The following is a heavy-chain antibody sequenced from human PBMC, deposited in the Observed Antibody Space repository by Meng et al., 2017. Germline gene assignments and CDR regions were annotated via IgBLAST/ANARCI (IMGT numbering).Heavy chain of an antibody. CDR3: ARSDWFDP. CDR1: GFTFRNYW. Sequence: VELVESGGGLVQSGVSRGLSCTASGFTFRNYWMHWVRQAPGKGLVWVSRIKPDGTMTVYADSVKGRFTISRDNAKNTLYLQMNSLRSDDTAVYYCARSDWFDPWGQGTLVTVSS. V-gene: IGHV3-74*01. J-gene: IGHJ5*02. CDR2: IKPDGTMT.